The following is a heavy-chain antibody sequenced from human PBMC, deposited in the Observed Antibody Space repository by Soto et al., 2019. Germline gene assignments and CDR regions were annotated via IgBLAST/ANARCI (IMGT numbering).Heavy chain of an antibody. J-gene: IGHJ5*02. CDR2: ISAYNGNT. Sequence: ASVKVSCKASGYTFTSYGISWVRQAPGQGLEWMGWISAYNGNTNYAQKLQGRVTMTTDTSTSPAYMELRSLRSDDTAVYYCARDRVWSSTSCYEAWFDPWGQGALVTVSS. CDR3: ARDRVWSSTSCYEAWFDP. V-gene: IGHV1-18*01. D-gene: IGHD2-2*01. CDR1: GYTFTSYG.